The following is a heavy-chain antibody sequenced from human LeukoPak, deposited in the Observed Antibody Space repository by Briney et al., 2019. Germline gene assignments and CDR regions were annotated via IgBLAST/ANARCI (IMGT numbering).Heavy chain of an antibody. CDR3: ARSYPRIAARCYFDY. CDR1: GYSISSGYY. CDR2: IYHSGST. D-gene: IGHD6-6*01. V-gene: IGHV4-38-2*01. J-gene: IGHJ4*02. Sequence: SETLSLTCAVSGYSISSGYYWGWIRQPPGKGLEWIGSIYHSGSTYYNPSLKSRVTISVDTSKNQFSLKLSSVTAADTAVYYCARSYPRIAARCYFDYWGQGTPVTVPS.